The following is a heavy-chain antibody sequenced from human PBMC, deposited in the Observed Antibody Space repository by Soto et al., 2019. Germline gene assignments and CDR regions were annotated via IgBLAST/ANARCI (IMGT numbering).Heavy chain of an antibody. CDR3: ARDQGVASAGITWFDP. J-gene: IGHJ5*02. CDR1: VDSMNSYH. Sequence: SXXLSLSFTFSVDSMNSYHWSSIRQPAGKGLEWIGHIHSSGSTNYNPSLKSRVRMSVDTSKNQFSLRLMSPTAADTAVYYCARDQGVASAGITWFDPWGQGSLVTV. V-gene: IGHV4-4*07. D-gene: IGHD6-13*01. CDR2: IHSSGST.